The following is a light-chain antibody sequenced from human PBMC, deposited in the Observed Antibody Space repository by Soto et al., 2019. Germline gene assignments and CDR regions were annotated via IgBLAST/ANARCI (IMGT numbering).Light chain of an antibody. V-gene: IGLV2-18*02. Sequence: QSALTQPPSVSGSPGQSVTISCTGTSSDVGSFNRVSWYLQAPGTAPKLMIYEVTNRPSGVPDRFSGSKSGNTASLTISGLQAEDEADYYCSSYTNSSATHVLFGGGTQLT. CDR1: SSDVGSFNR. CDR3: SSYTNSSATHVL. J-gene: IGLJ3*02. CDR2: EVT.